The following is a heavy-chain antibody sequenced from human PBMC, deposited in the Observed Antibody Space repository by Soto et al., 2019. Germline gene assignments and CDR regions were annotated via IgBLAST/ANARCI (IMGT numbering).Heavy chain of an antibody. Sequence: PSETLSLTCTVSGGSISSYYWRWIRQPPGKGLEWIGYIYYSGSTNYNPSLKSRVTISVDTSKNQFSLKLSSVTAADSAVYYWARDVGSGTPMPYYYYYYGMDVWGQGTTVTASS. D-gene: IGHD3-10*01. J-gene: IGHJ6*02. V-gene: IGHV4-59*01. CDR3: ARDVGSGTPMPYYYYYYGMDV. CDR1: GGSISSYY. CDR2: IYYSGST.